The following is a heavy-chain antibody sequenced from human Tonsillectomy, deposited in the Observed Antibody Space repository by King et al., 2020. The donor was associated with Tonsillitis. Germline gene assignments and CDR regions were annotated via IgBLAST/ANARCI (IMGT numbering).Heavy chain of an antibody. D-gene: IGHD3-22*01. J-gene: IGHJ4*02. Sequence: VQLVESGGGLVKPGGSLRLSCAASGFTFSDYYMNWIRQAPGKGLEWVSSISSSGNTIYYAGSLKGRFAISRDNAQNSLYLQMNSLRAEDTAVYYCARYYYDSSGYYYYDYWGQGTLVTVSS. V-gene: IGHV3-11*01. CDR2: ISSSGNTI. CDR1: GFTFSDYY. CDR3: ARYYYDSSGYYYYDY.